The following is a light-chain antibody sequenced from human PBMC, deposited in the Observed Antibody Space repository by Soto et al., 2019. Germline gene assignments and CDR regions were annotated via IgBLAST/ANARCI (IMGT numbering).Light chain of an antibody. CDR3: QQYGSSLRT. CDR1: ESISSNF. J-gene: IGKJ1*01. Sequence: EIVLTQSTGTLSLSPGERATLSCRASESISSNFLAWYQQKPGQAPRLLIYAASSRATGIPDRFSGSGSGTDFTLTISRLEPEDFAVYYCQQYGSSLRTFGQGTKV. CDR2: AAS. V-gene: IGKV3-20*01.